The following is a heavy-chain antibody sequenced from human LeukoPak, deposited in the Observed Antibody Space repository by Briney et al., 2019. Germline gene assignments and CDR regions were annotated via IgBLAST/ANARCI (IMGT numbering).Heavy chain of an antibody. Sequence: SETLSLTCAVYGGSFSGYYWSWIRQPPGKGLEWIGEINHSGSTNYNPSLKSRVTISVDTSKNQFSLKLSSVTAADTAVYYCARNRGGYNSFDYWGQGTLVTVSS. CDR1: GGSFSGYY. CDR2: INHSGST. V-gene: IGHV4-34*01. J-gene: IGHJ4*02. D-gene: IGHD5-24*01. CDR3: ARNRGGYNSFDY.